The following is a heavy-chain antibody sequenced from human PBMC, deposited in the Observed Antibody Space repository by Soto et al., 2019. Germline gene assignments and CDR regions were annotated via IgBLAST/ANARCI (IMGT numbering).Heavy chain of an antibody. CDR2: INAGNGNT. J-gene: IGHJ4*02. D-gene: IGHD6-13*01. Sequence: QVQLVQSGAEEKKPGASVKVSCKASGYTFTSYAMHWVRQAPGQRLEWMGWINAGNGNTKYSQKFQGRVTITRDTSASTAYMELSSLRSEDTAVYSCARGGAAGNPDYWGQGTLVTVSS. CDR3: ARGGAAGNPDY. V-gene: IGHV1-3*05. CDR1: GYTFTSYA.